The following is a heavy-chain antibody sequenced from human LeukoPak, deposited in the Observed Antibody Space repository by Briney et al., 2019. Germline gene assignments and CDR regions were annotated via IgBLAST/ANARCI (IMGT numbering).Heavy chain of an antibody. CDR2: INPNSGGT. CDR3: AREYSSGWNWFDP. J-gene: IGHJ5*02. D-gene: IGHD6-19*01. V-gene: IGHV1-2*02. Sequence: ASVKVSCKASGYTFTGYYMHWVRQAPGQGLEWMGWINPNSGGTNYAQKFQGRVTMTRDTSISTAYMELSRLRSDDTAVYYCAREYSSGWNWFDPWGKGTLVTVSS. CDR1: GYTFTGYY.